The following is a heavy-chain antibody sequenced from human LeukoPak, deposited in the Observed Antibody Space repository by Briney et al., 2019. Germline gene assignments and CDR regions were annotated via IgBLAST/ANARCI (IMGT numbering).Heavy chain of an antibody. J-gene: IGHJ6*04. CDR1: GFTFSTYW. CDR3: ARLGLAGTASYYGMDA. CDR2: IKQDGTEK. D-gene: IGHD6-19*01. V-gene: IGHV3-7*03. Sequence: GGSLRLSCAASGFTFSTYWMTWVRQAPGGGLEWVANIKQDGTEKSYVDSVKGRFTISRDSAKNSLYLQMNSLTTEDTAVYYCARLGLAGTASYYGMDAWGKGTTVTVSS.